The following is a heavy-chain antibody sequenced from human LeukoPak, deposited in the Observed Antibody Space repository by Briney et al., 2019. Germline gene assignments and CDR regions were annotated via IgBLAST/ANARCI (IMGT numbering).Heavy chain of an antibody. D-gene: IGHD1-26*01. CDR3: AGPSSGSYYN. Sequence: GGSLRLSCAASGFTFFNYWMSWVRQAPGKGLEWVANIKQDGSEKYYVDSVKGRFTISRDNAKNSLYLQMNSLRAEDTAVYYCAGPSSGSYYNWGQGTLVTVSS. CDR1: GFTFFNYW. J-gene: IGHJ4*02. CDR2: IKQDGSEK. V-gene: IGHV3-7*01.